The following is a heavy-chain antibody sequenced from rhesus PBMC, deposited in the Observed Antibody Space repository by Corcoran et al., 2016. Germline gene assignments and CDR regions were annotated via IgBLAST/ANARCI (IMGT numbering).Heavy chain of an antibody. D-gene: IGHD6-13*01. V-gene: IGHV4-160*01. Sequence: QVQLQQWGEGLVKPSETLSLTCAVYGGSISSNYWSWIRQPPGKGLEWIVRIRGREDTDYNPSLKIRVTMSTDTCKNQFSLKLSSGTAADSAVYYCAREDDSRWSGYFEVWGQGALVTVSS. CDR2: IRGREDT. J-gene: IGHJ1*01. CDR1: GGSISSNY. CDR3: AREDDSRWSGYFEV.